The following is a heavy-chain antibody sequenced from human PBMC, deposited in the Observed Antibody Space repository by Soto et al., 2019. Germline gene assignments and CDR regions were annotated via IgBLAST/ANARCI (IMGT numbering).Heavy chain of an antibody. Sequence: SETLSLTCTVSGGSISSYYWSWIRQPPGKGLEWIGYIYYSGCTNYNPSLKSRVTISVDTSKNQFSLKLSSVTAADTAVYYCASSLSLTVTTNYYYYMDVWGKGTTVTVSS. CDR1: GGSISSYY. CDR2: IYYSGCT. J-gene: IGHJ6*03. D-gene: IGHD4-17*01. V-gene: IGHV4-59*01. CDR3: ASSLSLTVTTNYYYYMDV.